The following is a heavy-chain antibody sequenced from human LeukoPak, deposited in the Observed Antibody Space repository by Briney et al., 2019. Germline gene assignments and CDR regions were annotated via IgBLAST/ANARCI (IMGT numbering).Heavy chain of an antibody. Sequence: PSETLSLTCTVSGYSISSGYYSGWIRQPPGKGLEWIGSINHSGSTYHNPSLKSRVTISVDTSKNQFSLKLRSVSTADTAMYYCARDQASSSWSPTGAVDIWGQGTMVTVSS. J-gene: IGHJ3*02. D-gene: IGHD6-13*01. CDR1: GYSISSGYY. CDR2: INHSGST. CDR3: ARDQASSSWSPTGAVDI. V-gene: IGHV4-38-2*02.